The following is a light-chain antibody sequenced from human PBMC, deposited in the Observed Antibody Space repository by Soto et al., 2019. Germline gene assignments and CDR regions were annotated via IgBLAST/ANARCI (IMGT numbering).Light chain of an antibody. CDR2: DVS. CDR3: SSYTSSNTLV. J-gene: IGLJ2*01. CDR1: NNDVGGYNY. V-gene: IGLV2-14*01. Sequence: QSALTQPASVSGSPGHSITISCTGTNNDVGGYNYVSWYQQHPGKAPKLIIYDVSNRPSGVSNRFSGSKSGNTASLTISGLQAEDESDYYCSSYTSSNTLVFGGGTKVTVL.